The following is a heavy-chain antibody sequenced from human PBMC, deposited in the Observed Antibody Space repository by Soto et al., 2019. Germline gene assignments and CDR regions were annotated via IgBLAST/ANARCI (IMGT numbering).Heavy chain of an antibody. CDR2: ISSSSSYI. D-gene: IGHD3-22*01. Sequence: GGSLRLSCAASGFTFSSYAMHWVRQAPGKGLEWVSSISSSSSYIYYADSVKGRFTISRDNAKNSLYLQMNSLRAEDTAVYYCARDYYDSSGYPRYYFDYWGQGTLVTVSS. V-gene: IGHV3-21*01. CDR1: GFTFSSYA. CDR3: ARDYYDSSGYPRYYFDY. J-gene: IGHJ4*02.